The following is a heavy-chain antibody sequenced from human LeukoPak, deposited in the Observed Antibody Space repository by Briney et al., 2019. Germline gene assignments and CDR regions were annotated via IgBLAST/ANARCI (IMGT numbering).Heavy chain of an antibody. CDR3: ARRGYDSSGYAYQEDDAFDI. J-gene: IGHJ3*02. Sequence: SVKVSCKASGGTFSSYAISWVRQAPGQGLEWMGRIIPILGIANYAQKFQGRVTITADKSTSTAYMELSSLRSEDTAVYYCARRGYDSSGYAYQEDDAFDIWGRGTMVTVSS. CDR2: IIPILGIA. CDR1: GGTFSSYA. V-gene: IGHV1-69*04. D-gene: IGHD3-22*01.